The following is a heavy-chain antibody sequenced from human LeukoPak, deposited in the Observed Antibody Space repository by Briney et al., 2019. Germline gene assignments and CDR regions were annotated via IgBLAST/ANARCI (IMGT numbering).Heavy chain of an antibody. J-gene: IGHJ6*03. CDR3: ASVRHDPLEYYYYVDV. CDR1: GDSLSRYY. Sequence: SETLSLTCAVYGDSLSRYYWTWIRQPPGKGLEWLGEINPSGSPDYNPSLKSRATISVDTSKNQFSLRLASVTAADTAVYYCASVRHDPLEYYYYVDVWGKGTTVTVPS. D-gene: IGHD2/OR15-2a*01. V-gene: IGHV4-34*01. CDR2: INPSGSP.